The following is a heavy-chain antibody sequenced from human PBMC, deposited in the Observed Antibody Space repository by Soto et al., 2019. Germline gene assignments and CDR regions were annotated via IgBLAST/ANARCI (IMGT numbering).Heavy chain of an antibody. Sequence: HVQLVQSGAEVKKPGSSVKVSCKAPGGTFSSYAISWVRQAPGQGLEWMGGIIPIFGTAKYAQKFQGRVRITADESTSTGYMELSSLRSEDTAVYYCARSQGGSSSLDIYYYYYYGMDVWGQGTTVTVSS. J-gene: IGHJ6*02. CDR3: ARSQGGSSSLDIYYYYYYGMDV. CDR1: GGTFSSYA. CDR2: IIPIFGTA. V-gene: IGHV1-69*01. D-gene: IGHD2-15*01.